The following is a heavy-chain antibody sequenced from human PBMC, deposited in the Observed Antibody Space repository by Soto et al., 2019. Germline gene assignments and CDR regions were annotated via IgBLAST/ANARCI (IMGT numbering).Heavy chain of an antibody. CDR1: GFPFSRYD. CDR3: AKVLYASESFDSEEAPYGMDV. J-gene: IGHJ6*02. V-gene: IGHV3-33*06. Sequence: GVSLRLSCAASGFPFSRYDMHWVRQAPGKGLEWVAVLWFDGSNEYYADSVQGRFTISRDNSKNTLYLQMDSLRAEDTAVYYCAKVLYASESFDSEEAPYGMDVWGQGTTVTVSS. D-gene: IGHD3-10*01. CDR2: LWFDGSNE.